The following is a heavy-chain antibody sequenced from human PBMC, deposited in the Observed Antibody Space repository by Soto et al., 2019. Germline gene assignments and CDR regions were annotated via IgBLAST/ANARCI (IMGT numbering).Heavy chain of an antibody. V-gene: IGHV3-23*01. Sequence: GGSLRLSCAASGFTFSNYAVNWVRQAPGKGLEWVSTISGSGGSPYYADSVKGRFTISRDNSKNTLYLQMNSLRAGDSAIYYCAKEGTSGLYYFDYSGQGTLVTVSS. CDR3: AKEGTSGLYYFDY. D-gene: IGHD6-19*01. J-gene: IGHJ4*02. CDR2: ISGSGGSP. CDR1: GFTFSNYA.